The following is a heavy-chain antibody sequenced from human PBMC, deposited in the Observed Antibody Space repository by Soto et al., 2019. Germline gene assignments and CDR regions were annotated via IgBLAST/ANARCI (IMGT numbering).Heavy chain of an antibody. J-gene: IGHJ4*02. D-gene: IGHD5-18*01. CDR1: GDSISSGGYY. CDR3: ARDQADTDMVFDY. V-gene: IGHV4-31*03. CDR2: IYQRGST. Sequence: QVQLQESGPGLVKPSQTLSLTCTVSGDSISSGGYYWTWIRQHPWKGLEWIGYIYQRGSTYYNPSLKSRVTISIDTSKNQFSLNLNSVTAADTAVYYCARDQADTDMVFDYWGQGTLVTVSS.